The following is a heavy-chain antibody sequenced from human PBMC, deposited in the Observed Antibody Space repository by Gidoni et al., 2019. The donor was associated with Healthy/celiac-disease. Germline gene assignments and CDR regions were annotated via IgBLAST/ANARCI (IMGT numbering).Heavy chain of an antibody. V-gene: IGHV3-9*01. J-gene: IGHJ4*02. CDR2: ISWNSGSI. CDR3: AKGAAAGHYFDY. CDR1: GFPFDDYA. Sequence: EVQLVESGGGLVQPGRSLRLSCAASGFPFDDYAMHWVRQAPGKGLEWVSGISWNSGSIGYADSVKGRFTISRDNAKNSLYLQMNSLRAEDTALYYCAKGAAAGHYFDYWGQGTLVTVSS. D-gene: IGHD6-13*01.